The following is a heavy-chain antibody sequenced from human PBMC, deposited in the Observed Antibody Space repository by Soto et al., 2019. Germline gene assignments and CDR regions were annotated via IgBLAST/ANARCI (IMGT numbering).Heavy chain of an antibody. V-gene: IGHV4-59*01. CDR3: AGVRCSSTSCYGQVWFDP. D-gene: IGHD2-2*01. CDR2: IYYSGST. CDR1: GGSISSYY. J-gene: IGHJ5*02. Sequence: PSETLSLTCTVSGGSISSYYWSWIRQPPGKGLEWIGYIYYSGSTNYNPSLKSRVTISVDTSKNQFSLKLSSVTAADTAVCYCAGVRCSSTSCYGQVWFDPWGQGTLVTVSS.